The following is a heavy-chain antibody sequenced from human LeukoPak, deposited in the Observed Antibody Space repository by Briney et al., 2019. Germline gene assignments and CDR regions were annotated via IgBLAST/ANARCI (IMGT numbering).Heavy chain of an antibody. CDR2: ISAYNGNT. J-gene: IGHJ3*02. V-gene: IGHV1-18*01. Sequence: TSVTVSCTASGYTFTSYGISWVRQAPGQGLEWMGWISAYNGNTNYAQKLQGRVTMTTDTSTSTAYMELRSLRSDDTAVYYCARDLVKDAFDIWGQGTMVTVSS. D-gene: IGHD2-21*01. CDR1: GYTFTSYG. CDR3: ARDLVKDAFDI.